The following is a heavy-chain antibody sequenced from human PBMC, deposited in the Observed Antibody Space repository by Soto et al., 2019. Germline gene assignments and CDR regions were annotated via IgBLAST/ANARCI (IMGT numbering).Heavy chain of an antibody. Sequence: SETLSLSCAVSGYFICSGYYWGWIRQPPGKGLEWIGSMFHSGSTNYNPSLKSRVTISVDTSKNQFSLKLSSVTAADTAVYYCARSTDSYGYYWGQGTLVTVSS. CDR3: ARSTDSYGYY. V-gene: IGHV4-38-2*01. CDR2: MFHSGST. CDR1: GYFICSGYY. D-gene: IGHD5-18*01. J-gene: IGHJ4*02.